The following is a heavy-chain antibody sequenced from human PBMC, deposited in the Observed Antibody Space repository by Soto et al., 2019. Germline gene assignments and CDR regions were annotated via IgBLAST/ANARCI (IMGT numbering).Heavy chain of an antibody. CDR2: ISYDGSNK. CDR1: GFTFSSYG. V-gene: IGHV3-30*18. CDR3: AKDERITLFGVVIDYYYYGMDV. Sequence: PGGSLRLSCAASGFTFSSYGMHWVRQAPGKGLEWVAVISYDGSNKYYADSVKGRFTISRDNSKNTLYLQMNSLRAEDTAVYYCAKDERITLFGVVIDYYYYGMDVWGQGTTVTVSS. J-gene: IGHJ6*02. D-gene: IGHD3-3*01.